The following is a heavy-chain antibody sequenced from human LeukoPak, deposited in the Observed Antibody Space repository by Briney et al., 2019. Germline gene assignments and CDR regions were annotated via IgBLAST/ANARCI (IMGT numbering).Heavy chain of an antibody. CDR2: ITSDGSGT. Sequence: PGGSLRLSCAASGFTFSGYWMKWVRQVPGKVPMWVSHITSDGSGTGYADSVRGRFTISRDNAKNTLYLQMNSLRAEDTAVYYCARGISEAGTDYWGQGTLVTVSS. CDR1: GFTFSGYW. D-gene: IGHD6-13*01. CDR3: ARGISEAGTDY. V-gene: IGHV3-74*01. J-gene: IGHJ4*02.